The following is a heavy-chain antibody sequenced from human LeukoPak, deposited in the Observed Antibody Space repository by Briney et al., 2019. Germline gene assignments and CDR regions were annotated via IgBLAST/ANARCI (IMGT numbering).Heavy chain of an antibody. CDR3: AREGYSYGNAFDI. V-gene: IGHV4-59*01. Sequence: SETLSLTCTVSGGSISSYYWSWIRQPPGKGLEWIGHIYYSGNTNYNPSLKSRVTISVDTSKNQFSLNLSSVTAADTAVYYCAREGYSYGNAFDIWGQGTMVTVSS. CDR1: GGSISSYY. CDR2: IYYSGNT. J-gene: IGHJ3*02. D-gene: IGHD5-18*01.